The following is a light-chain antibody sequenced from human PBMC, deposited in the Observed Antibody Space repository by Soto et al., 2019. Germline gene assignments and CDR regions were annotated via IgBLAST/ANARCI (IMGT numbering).Light chain of an antibody. CDR2: AAA. CDR3: QQSYITPIT. Sequence: DSQVSQSPSSLSAAILDRVAITCLASQTINSYLNWYQQKPGEAPNLLIYAAASLQSGVPSRFSGSGSGTDFTLTISSLQPEDFATYHCQQSYITPITFGQGTRLEI. CDR1: QTINSY. J-gene: IGKJ5*01. V-gene: IGKV1-39*01.